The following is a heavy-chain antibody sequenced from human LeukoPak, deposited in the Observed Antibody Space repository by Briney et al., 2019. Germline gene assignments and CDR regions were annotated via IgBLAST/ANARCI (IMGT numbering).Heavy chain of an antibody. CDR2: ITKSGSGRVL. CDR3: ARARGVVGSGYYYFDY. V-gene: IGHV3-11*01. J-gene: IGHJ4*02. CDR1: GFSFSDYY. D-gene: IGHD3-22*01. Sequence: PGEALRLSCVAPGFSFSDYYMTWIPQTPGKGQERLPYITKSGSGRVLSYADSVKGRFSFSRDNAKNSLYLKMKSLRVEDTAVYYCARARGVVGSGYYYFDYWGQGTLVTVSS.